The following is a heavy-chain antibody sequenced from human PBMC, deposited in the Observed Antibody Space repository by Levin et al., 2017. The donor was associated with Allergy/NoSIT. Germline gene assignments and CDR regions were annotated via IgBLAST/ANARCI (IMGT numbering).Heavy chain of an antibody. D-gene: IGHD6-6*01. CDR3: AKDCLNQEYSSSSCGMDV. J-gene: IGHJ6*02. CDR1: GFTFSSYG. CDR2: ISYDGSNK. V-gene: IGHV3-30*18. Sequence: GGSLRLSCAASGFTFSSYGMHWVRQAPGKGLEWVAVISYDGSNKYYADSVKGRFTISRDNSKNTLYLQMNSLRAEDTAVYYCAKDCLNQEYSSSSCGMDVWGQGTTVTVSS.